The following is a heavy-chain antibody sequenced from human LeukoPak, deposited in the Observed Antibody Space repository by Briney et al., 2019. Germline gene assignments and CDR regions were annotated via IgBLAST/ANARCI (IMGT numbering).Heavy chain of an antibody. J-gene: IGHJ4*02. CDR1: GYTFTGYY. CDR2: INPNSGGT. V-gene: IGHV1-2*02. D-gene: IGHD3-9*01. CDR3: AREPTYYDILTAYNFFDY. Sequence: GASVKVSCKASGYTFTGYYMHWVRQAPGQGLEWMGWINPNSGGTNYAQKFQGRVTMTRDTSISTAYMELSRLRSDDTAVYYCAREPTYYDILTAYNFFDYWGQGTLVTVSS.